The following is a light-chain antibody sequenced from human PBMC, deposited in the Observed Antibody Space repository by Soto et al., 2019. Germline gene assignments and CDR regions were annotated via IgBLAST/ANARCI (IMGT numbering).Light chain of an antibody. CDR1: SNDIDYYDY. CDR3: WSYAGSYSLL. CDR2: DVT. Sequence: QSALPQPRSVSGSPGQSVTISCTGTSNDIDYYDYVSWYQQHPGKAPKLIIYDVTERPSGVPGRFSGSKSGNTASLTISGLQTDDEADYYCWSYAGSYSLLFGGGTKVTVL. V-gene: IGLV2-11*01. J-gene: IGLJ2*01.